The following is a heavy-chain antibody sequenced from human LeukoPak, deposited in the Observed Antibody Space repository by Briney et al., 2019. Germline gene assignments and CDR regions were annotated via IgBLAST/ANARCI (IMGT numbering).Heavy chain of an antibody. Sequence: SCKASGGTFTNYAISWVRQAPGKGLEWVAVISYDGSNKYYADSVKGRFTISRDNSKNTLYLQMNSLRAEDTAVYYCARDSGGDYGYYYYGMDVWGQGTTVTVSS. J-gene: IGHJ6*02. CDR3: ARDSGGDYGYYYYGMDV. CDR1: GGTFTNYA. D-gene: IGHD2-21*02. CDR2: ISYDGSNK. V-gene: IGHV3-30-3*01.